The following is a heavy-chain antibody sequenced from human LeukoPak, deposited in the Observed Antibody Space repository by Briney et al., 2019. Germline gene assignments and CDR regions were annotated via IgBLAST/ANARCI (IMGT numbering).Heavy chain of an antibody. Sequence: GGSLRLSCAVSGLTFSNFKMNWVRQAPGKGLEWVSYISDSGRSTFYADSVKGRFTISRDNAKNSLYLQMSSLRVEDTAVYYCASWAGNTQSDSWSGPFDYWGQGTLVTVSS. D-gene: IGHD3-3*01. CDR2: ISDSGRST. V-gene: IGHV3-48*03. CDR1: GLTFSNFK. J-gene: IGHJ4*02. CDR3: ASWAGNTQSDSWSGPFDY.